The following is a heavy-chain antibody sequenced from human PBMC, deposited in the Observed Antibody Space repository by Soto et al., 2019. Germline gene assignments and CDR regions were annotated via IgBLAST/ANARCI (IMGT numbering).Heavy chain of an antibody. D-gene: IGHD3-16*01. CDR2: ISAYNGNT. CDR3: AAVSHYDYIWGSYGPPNWFDP. V-gene: IGHV1-18*01. Sequence: GASVKVSCKASGYTFTSYGISWVRQAPGQGLEWMGWISAYNGNTNYAQKLQDRVTMTTDTSTSTAYMELSSLRSDDTAVYYCAAVSHYDYIWGSYGPPNWFDPWGQGTLVTVSS. J-gene: IGHJ5*02. CDR1: GYTFTSYG.